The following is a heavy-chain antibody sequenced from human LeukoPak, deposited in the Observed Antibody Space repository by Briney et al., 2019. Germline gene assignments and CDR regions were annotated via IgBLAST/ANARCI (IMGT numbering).Heavy chain of an antibody. V-gene: IGHV1-2*06. CDR2: INPNSGGT. CDR3: ARDHGYSSGWYNY. CDR1: GYTFTGYY. D-gene: IGHD6-19*01. J-gene: IGHJ4*02. Sequence: ASVKVSCKASGYTFTGYYMHWVRQAPGQGLEWMGRINPNSGGTNYAQKFQGRVTMTRDTSISTAYMELSRLRSDDTAVYYCARDHGYSSGWYNYRGQGTLVTISS.